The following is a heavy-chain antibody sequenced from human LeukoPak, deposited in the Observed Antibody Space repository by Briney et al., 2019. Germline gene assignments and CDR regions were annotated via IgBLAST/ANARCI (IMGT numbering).Heavy chain of an antibody. D-gene: IGHD1-26*01. CDR3: ARQKSGGGATRFHY. Sequence: GSLRLSCAASGFTFSSYSMNWVRQPPGKGLEWIGSIYYSGSTYYNPSLKSRVTISVDTSKNQFSLKLSSVTAADTAVYYCARQKSGGGATRFHYWGQGTLVTVSS. V-gene: IGHV4-39*01. J-gene: IGHJ4*02. CDR2: IYYSGST. CDR1: GFTFSSYS.